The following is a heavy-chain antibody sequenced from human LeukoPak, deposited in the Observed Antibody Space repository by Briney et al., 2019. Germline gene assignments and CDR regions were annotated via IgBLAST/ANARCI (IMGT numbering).Heavy chain of an antibody. J-gene: IGHJ4*02. Sequence: PGGSLRLSCAASGFTFSTFAMLWVRQPRGKGLEWVSSIFPSGGEIHYADSVRGRFTISRDNSKNTLALQMNTLRAEDTAIYYCARSGYRHPYHFDSWGQGTLVTVSS. CDR1: GFTFSTFA. CDR3: ARSGYRHPYHFDS. D-gene: IGHD3-22*01. CDR2: IFPSGGEI. V-gene: IGHV3-23*01.